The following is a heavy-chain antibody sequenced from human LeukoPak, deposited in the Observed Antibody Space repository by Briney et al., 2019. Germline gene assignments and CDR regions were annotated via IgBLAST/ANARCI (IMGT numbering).Heavy chain of an antibody. J-gene: IGHJ4*02. Sequence: SETLSLTCTVSGGSISSYYWSWIRQPPGKGLEWIGYIYYSGCTNYNPSLKSRVTISVDTSKNQFSLKLSSVTAADTAVYYCARGTNGSGRPFDYWGQGTLVTVSS. CDR2: IYYSGCT. CDR3: ARGTNGSGRPFDY. V-gene: IGHV4-59*01. D-gene: IGHD3-10*01. CDR1: GGSISSYY.